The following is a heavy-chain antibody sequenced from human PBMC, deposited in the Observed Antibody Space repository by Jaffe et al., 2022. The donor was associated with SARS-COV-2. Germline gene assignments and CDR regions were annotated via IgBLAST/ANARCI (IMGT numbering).Heavy chain of an antibody. J-gene: IGHJ4*02. D-gene: IGHD3-10*01. Sequence: QVQLVESGGGVVQPGRSLRLSCVASGFTFGSFAIHWVRQAPGKGLEWVALTSYDGKNKYYGDSVKGRFIISRDNSKNTLYLQMNSLGPEDTAVYYCARGRYYDSGSFYIDYWGQGTLVTVSS. V-gene: IGHV3-30*04. CDR3: ARGRYYDSGSFYIDY. CDR2: TSYDGKNK. CDR1: GFTFGSFA.